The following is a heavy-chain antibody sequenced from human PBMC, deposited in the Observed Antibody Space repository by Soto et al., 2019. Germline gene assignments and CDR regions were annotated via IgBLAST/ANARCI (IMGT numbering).Heavy chain of an antibody. CDR2: IYYSGST. CDR1: GGSISSYY. CDR3: ARGSNGRGAFDI. J-gene: IGHJ3*02. V-gene: IGHV4-59*01. Sequence: SETLSLTCTVSGGSISSYYWSWIRHPPGKGLEWIGYIYYSGSTNYNPSLKSRVTISVDTSKNQFSPKLSSVTAADTAVYYCARGSNGRGAFDIWGQGTMVTVSS. D-gene: IGHD1-1*01.